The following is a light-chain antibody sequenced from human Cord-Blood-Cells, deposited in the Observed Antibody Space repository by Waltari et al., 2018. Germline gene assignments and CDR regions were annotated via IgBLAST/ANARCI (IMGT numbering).Light chain of an antibody. CDR2: QGS. V-gene: IGLV2-23*01. Sequence: QPALTQPAPVSGSPGESIPISCTGTSLDVGSYNLFSWYQQHPVKAPKLMIYQGSKRPSGVSNRFSGSKSGNTASLTISGLQAEDEPDYYCCSYAGSSTWVFGGGTKLTVL. CDR3: CSYAGSSTWV. CDR1: SLDVGSYNL. J-gene: IGLJ3*02.